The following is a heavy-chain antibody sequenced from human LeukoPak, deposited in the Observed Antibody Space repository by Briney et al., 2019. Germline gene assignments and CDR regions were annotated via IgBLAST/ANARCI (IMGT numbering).Heavy chain of an antibody. D-gene: IGHD2-21*01. CDR2: ISVYNGDT. V-gene: IGHV1-18*01. J-gene: IGHJ5*02. CDR3: ARDRIPVRPGWFDH. Sequence: GASVKVSCKASGYTFTTYGISWVRQAPGQGLEWMGWISVYNGDTNYAQKFQGRVTMTTDTSTSTVYMEVRSLTSDDTAMYYYARDRIPVRPGWFDHWGQGTLVSVSS. CDR1: GYTFTTYG.